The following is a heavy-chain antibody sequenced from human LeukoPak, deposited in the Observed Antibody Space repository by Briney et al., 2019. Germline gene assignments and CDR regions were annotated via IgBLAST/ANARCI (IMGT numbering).Heavy chain of an antibody. CDR1: GLTFSRYW. Sequence: GGSLRLSCAASGLTFSRYWMSWVRQAPGKGLEWVANIKQDGSEKYYVDSVKGRFTISRDNAKNSLYLQMNSLRAEDTAVYYCARPNSSGYQVWFDPWGQGTLVTVSS. J-gene: IGHJ5*02. D-gene: IGHD3-22*01. CDR2: IKQDGSEK. CDR3: ARPNSSGYQVWFDP. V-gene: IGHV3-7*03.